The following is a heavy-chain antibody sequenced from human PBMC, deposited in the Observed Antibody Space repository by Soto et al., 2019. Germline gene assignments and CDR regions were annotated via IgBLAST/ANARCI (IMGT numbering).Heavy chain of an antibody. CDR2: IIPIFGTA. CDR3: ARQGVVVVPAAYGGNWFDP. V-gene: IGHV1-69*13. CDR1: GGTFSSYA. Sequence: SVKVSCKASGGTFSSYAISWVRQAPGQGLEWMGGIIPIFGTANYAQKFQGRVTITADESTSTAYMELSSLRSEDTAVHYCARQGVVVVPAAYGGNWFDPWGQGTLVTVSS. J-gene: IGHJ5*02. D-gene: IGHD2-2*01.